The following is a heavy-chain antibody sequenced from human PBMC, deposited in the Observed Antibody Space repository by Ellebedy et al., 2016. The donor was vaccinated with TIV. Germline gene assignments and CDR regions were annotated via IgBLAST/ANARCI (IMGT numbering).Heavy chain of an antibody. Sequence: PGGSLRLSCAASGFTFSSYGMHWVRQAPGKGLEWVAVISYDGSNKYYADSVKGRFTISRDNSKNTLYLQMNSLRAEDTAVYYCARDQQKNNYQWLVRGDYYYYGMDVWGQGTTVTVSS. V-gene: IGHV3-30*03. CDR3: ARDQQKNNYQWLVRGDYYYYGMDV. J-gene: IGHJ6*02. CDR2: ISYDGSNK. CDR1: GFTFSSYG. D-gene: IGHD6-19*01.